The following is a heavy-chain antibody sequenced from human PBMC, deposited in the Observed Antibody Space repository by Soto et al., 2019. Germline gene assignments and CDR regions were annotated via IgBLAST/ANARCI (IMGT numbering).Heavy chain of an antibody. J-gene: IGHJ5*02. D-gene: IGHD6-19*01. CDR3: ARDRVGGGWKGWFDP. CDR2: IYYSGST. CDR1: GGSISSYY. Sequence: QVQLQESGPGLVKPSETLSLTCTVSGGSISSYYWSWIRQPPGKGLEWIGYIYYSGSTNYNPSLKSRVTISVDTSKNQFSLKLSSVTAADTAVYYCARDRVGGGWKGWFDPWGQGTLVTVSS. V-gene: IGHV4-59*01.